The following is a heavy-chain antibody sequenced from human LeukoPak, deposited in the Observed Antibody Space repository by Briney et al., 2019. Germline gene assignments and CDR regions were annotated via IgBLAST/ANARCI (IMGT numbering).Heavy chain of an antibody. CDR1: GFTFRTYW. V-gene: IGHV3-7*01. CDR3: ARRSQFPGIAVAGTIMDAFDI. Sequence: GGSLRLSCAASGFTFRTYWMSWVRQAPGKGLEWVANIKQDGSEKYYVDSVKGRFTISRDNAKNSLYLQMNSLRAEDTAVYYCARRSQFPGIAVAGTIMDAFDIWGQGTMVTVSS. J-gene: IGHJ3*02. CDR2: IKQDGSEK. D-gene: IGHD6-19*01.